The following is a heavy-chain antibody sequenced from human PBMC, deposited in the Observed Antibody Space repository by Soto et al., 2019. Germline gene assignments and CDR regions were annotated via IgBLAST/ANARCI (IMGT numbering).Heavy chain of an antibody. CDR3: ARDAAPYESWNYFDY. CDR1: GYTFIAYY. CDR2: INPSGGST. V-gene: IGHV1-46*01. J-gene: IGHJ4*02. D-gene: IGHD3-22*01. Sequence: GASVKVSCKPSGYTFIAYYIHWVRQAPGQGLEWMGIINPSGGSTSYAQHFQGRVTMTRDTSTSTVYMELSGLRYEDTAVYYCARDAAPYESWNYFDYWGQGTLVTVSS.